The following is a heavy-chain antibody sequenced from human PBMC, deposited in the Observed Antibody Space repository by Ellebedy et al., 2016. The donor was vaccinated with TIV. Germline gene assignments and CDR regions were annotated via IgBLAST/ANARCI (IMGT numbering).Heavy chain of an antibody. J-gene: IGHJ5*02. CDR2: IYYSGNT. D-gene: IGHD3-3*01. Sequence: SETLSLXCTISNGSIKVTNFYWGWIRQPPGKGLEWIGSIYYSGNTYYNPSFKGRATISVDSSKNQFSLRLTSVTAADTARYYCARHDSWNYDFWSDESNWFNPWGQGSLVTVSS. V-gene: IGHV4-39*01. CDR3: ARHDSWNYDFWSDESNWFNP. CDR1: NGSIKVTNFY.